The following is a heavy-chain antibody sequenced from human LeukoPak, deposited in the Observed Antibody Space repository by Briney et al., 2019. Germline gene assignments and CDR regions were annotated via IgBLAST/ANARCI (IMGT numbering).Heavy chain of an antibody. CDR3: LKVPNYSSGY. J-gene: IGHJ4*02. D-gene: IGHD6-25*01. CDR1: GFSFRTHT. CDR2: VISNGGST. Sequence: GGSLRLSCSASGFSFRTHTMHWVRQAPGKGLEYVSSVISNGGSTYYADSVKGRFTISRDNSMNTLYLQMSSLTAEDTAVYYCLKVPNYSSGYWGQGTLVTVSS. V-gene: IGHV3-64D*09.